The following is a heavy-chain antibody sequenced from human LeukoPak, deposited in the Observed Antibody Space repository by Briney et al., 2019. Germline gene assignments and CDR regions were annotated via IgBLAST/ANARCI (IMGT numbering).Heavy chain of an antibody. V-gene: IGHV4-59*08. CDR3: ASSPYCSGGSCYVAYFDY. D-gene: IGHD2-15*01. J-gene: IGHJ4*02. CDR1: GGSISSYY. Sequence: SETLSLTCTVSGGSISSYYWSWIRQPPGKGLEWIGYIYYSGSTNYNPSLKSRVTISVDTSKNQFSLKLSSVTAADTAVYYCASSPYCSGGSCYVAYFDYWGQGTLVTVSS. CDR2: IYYSGST.